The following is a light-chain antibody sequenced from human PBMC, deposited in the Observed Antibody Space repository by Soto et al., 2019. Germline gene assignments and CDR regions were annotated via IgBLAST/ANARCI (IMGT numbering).Light chain of an antibody. CDR1: QNINSF. CDR2: GAS. Sequence: RTECRSRLSASLGERVTITCRASQNINSFLNWYQQKQGKAPKXLIYGASNLQSGVPSRFSGSVSGTDLTIKISSLQPQDSEVYHGHKSYSSVRTFGQGTKVDIK. J-gene: IGKJ1*01. CDR3: HKSYSSVRT. V-gene: IGKV1-39*01.